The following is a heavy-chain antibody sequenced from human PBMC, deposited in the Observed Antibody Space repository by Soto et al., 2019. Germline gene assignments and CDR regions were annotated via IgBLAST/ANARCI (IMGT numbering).Heavy chain of an antibody. CDR1: RDTFSKYA. D-gene: IGHD3-16*01. Sequence: QVQLVQSGAEVKKPGSSVKVSCKASRDTFSKYAFNWVRQAPGQGLEWMGWIIPIFDSRNYAEKFQGRVTITAYESTSTAYMELRSLRFEDTAVYYCARGETYLGVWGQGTTVTVSS. CDR2: IIPIFDSR. CDR3: ARGETYLGV. V-gene: IGHV1-69*01. J-gene: IGHJ6*02.